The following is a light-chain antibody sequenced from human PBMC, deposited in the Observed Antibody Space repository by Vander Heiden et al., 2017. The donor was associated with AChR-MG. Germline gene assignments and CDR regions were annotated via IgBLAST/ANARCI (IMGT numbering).Light chain of an antibody. V-gene: IGLV2-14*01. CDR3: SSFTTNNTHV. J-gene: IGLJ1*01. CDR1: SSDIGAYNY. Sequence: QSALTQPASVSGSPGQSITISCTGTSSDIGAYNYVSWYQQHPGKAPKLMIYDVSDRPSGVSNRFSGSKSGSTASLTISGLQAEDEADYFCSSFTTNNTHVFGSATKVTVL. CDR2: DVS.